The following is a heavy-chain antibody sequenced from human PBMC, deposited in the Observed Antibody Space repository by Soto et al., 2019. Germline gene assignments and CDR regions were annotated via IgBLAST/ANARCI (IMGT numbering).Heavy chain of an antibody. CDR1: GFTFSSYG. CDR3: AKDQWSSSWYYYYGMDV. J-gene: IGHJ6*02. CDR2: TSYDGSNK. Sequence: QVQLVESGGGVVQPGRSLRLSCAASGFTFSSYGMHWVRQAPGKGLEWVAVTSYDGSNKYYADSVKGRFTISRDNSKNTLYLQMNSLRAEDTAVYYCAKDQWSSSWYYYYGMDVWGQGTTVTVSS. V-gene: IGHV3-30*18. D-gene: IGHD6-13*01.